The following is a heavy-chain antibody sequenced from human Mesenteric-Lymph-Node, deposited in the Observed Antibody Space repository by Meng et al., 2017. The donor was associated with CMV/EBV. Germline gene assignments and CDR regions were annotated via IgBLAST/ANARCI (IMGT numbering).Heavy chain of an antibody. V-gene: IGHV1-2*02. CDR3: ARDAEFTMVRGVIITSGWFDP. Sequence: ASVNVSCKASGYTFTSYGISWVRQAPGQGLEWMGWINSNSGGTNYAQKFQDRVTMTRDTSISTAYMELNRLRSDDTAVYYCARDAEFTMVRGVIITSGWFDPWGQGTLVTVSS. J-gene: IGHJ5*02. CDR2: INSNSGGT. CDR1: GYTFTSYG. D-gene: IGHD3-10*01.